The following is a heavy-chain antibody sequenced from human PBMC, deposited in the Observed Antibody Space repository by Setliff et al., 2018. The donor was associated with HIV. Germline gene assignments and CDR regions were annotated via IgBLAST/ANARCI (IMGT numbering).Heavy chain of an antibody. CDR2: MNPNSGNT. D-gene: IGHD6-19*01. V-gene: IGHV1-8*03. CDR3: ARDGDSSGWYGYYYYMDV. Sequence: ASVKVSCKASGYTFTSYDINWVRQATGQGLEWMGWMNPNSGNTGYARQLQGRVTITADKSTSTAYMELSSLRSEDTAVYYCARDGDSSGWYGYYYYMDVWGKGTTVTVSS. CDR1: GYTFTSYD. J-gene: IGHJ6*03.